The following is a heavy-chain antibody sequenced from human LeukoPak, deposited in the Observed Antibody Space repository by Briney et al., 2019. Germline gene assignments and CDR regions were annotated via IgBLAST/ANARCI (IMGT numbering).Heavy chain of an antibody. CDR3: ARDGRYSSGWYGNDY. D-gene: IGHD6-19*01. CDR2: INTNTGNP. V-gene: IGHV7-4-1*02. CDR1: GYTFTSYD. J-gene: IGHJ4*02. Sequence: ASVKVSCKASGYTFTSYDINWVRQATGQGLEWMGWINTNTGNPTYAQGFTGRFVFSLDTSVSTAYLQISSLKAEDTAVYYCARDGRYSSGWYGNDYWGQGTLVTVSS.